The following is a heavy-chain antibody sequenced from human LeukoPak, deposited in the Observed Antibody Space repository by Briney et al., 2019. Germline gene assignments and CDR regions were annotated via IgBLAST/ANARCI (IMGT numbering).Heavy chain of an antibody. D-gene: IGHD3-10*01. J-gene: IGHJ4*02. V-gene: IGHV3-7*03. CDR1: GFTFSSYW. CDR2: IKTDGSEK. CDR3: VRVPPITTVRGVPSDY. Sequence: GGSLRLSCAASGFTFSSYWMNWVRQAPGKGLEWVASIKTDGSEKYYVGSVRGRFTISRDNAENSLFPQMNSLRVDDTAVYFCVRVPPITTVRGVPSDYWGQGTLVTVSS.